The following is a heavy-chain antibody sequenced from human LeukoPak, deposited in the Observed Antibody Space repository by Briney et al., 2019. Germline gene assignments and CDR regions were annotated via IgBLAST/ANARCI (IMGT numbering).Heavy chain of an antibody. J-gene: IGHJ3*02. CDR3: ARDGGYCSGGSCYQDAFDI. CDR1: GFTFSSYS. CDR2: ISSSSSYI. D-gene: IGHD2-15*01. V-gene: IGHV3-21*01. Sequence: GGSLRLSCAASGFTFSSYSMNWVRQAPGKGLEWVSSISSSSSYIYYADSVKGRFTISRDSAKNSLYLQMNSLRAEDTAVYYCARDGGYCSGGSCYQDAFDIWGQGTMVTVSS.